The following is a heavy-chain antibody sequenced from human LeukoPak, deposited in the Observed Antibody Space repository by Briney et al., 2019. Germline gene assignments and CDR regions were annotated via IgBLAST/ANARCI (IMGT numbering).Heavy chain of an antibody. D-gene: IGHD2-2*02. CDR2: ISWNSGSI. J-gene: IGHJ6*03. CDR3: ARDDIVVVPAAILNTEYYYMDV. V-gene: IGHV3-9*01. CDR1: GFTFDDYA. Sequence: PAGRSLRLSCAASGFTFDDYAMHWVRQAPGKGLEWVSGISWNSGSIGYADSVKGRFTISRDNSKNTLYLQMNSLRAEDTAVYYCARDDIVVVPAAILNTEYYYMDVWGKGTTVTVSS.